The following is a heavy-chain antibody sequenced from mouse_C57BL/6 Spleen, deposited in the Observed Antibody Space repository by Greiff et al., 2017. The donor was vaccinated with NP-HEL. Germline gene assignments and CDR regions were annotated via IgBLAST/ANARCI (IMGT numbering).Heavy chain of an antibody. CDR3: AGLTYYFDY. CDR2: IYPRSGNT. Sequence: VQRVESGAELARPGASVKLSCKASGYTFTSYGISWVKQSTGQGLEWIGEIYPRSGNTYYNEKFKGKATLTADKSSSTAYMELRSLTSADSAVYFCAGLTYYFDYGGQGTTLTVSS. J-gene: IGHJ2*01. CDR1: GYTFTSYG. V-gene: IGHV1-81*01. D-gene: IGHD4-1*01.